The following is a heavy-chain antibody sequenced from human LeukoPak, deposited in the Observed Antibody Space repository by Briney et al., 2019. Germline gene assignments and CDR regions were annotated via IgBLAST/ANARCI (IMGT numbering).Heavy chain of an antibody. Sequence: PGGSLRLSCAASGFTFSSYWMSWVCQAPGKGLGWVANIKQDGSEKYYVDSVKGRFTISRDNAKNSLYLQMNSLRAEDTAVYYCARADCTNGVCYPYQFDYWGQGTLVTVSS. CDR1: GFTFSSYW. J-gene: IGHJ4*02. D-gene: IGHD2-8*01. CDR3: ARADCTNGVCYPYQFDY. V-gene: IGHV3-7*01. CDR2: IKQDGSEK.